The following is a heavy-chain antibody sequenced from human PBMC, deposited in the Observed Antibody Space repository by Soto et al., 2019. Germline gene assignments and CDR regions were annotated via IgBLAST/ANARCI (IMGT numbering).Heavy chain of an antibody. V-gene: IGHV6-1*01. CDR3: ARLPGYCSGDSCRIDY. D-gene: IGHD2-15*01. J-gene: IGHJ4*02. CDR1: GDSVSSDSAA. CDR2: TYYRSKWYN. Sequence: SQTLSLTSAISGDSVSSDSAAWNWVRLSRSRALDWQGRTYYRSKWYNDYAVSVKSRITINPDTPKNQFSLKLSSVTAADTAVYFCARLPGYCSGDSCRIDYWGQGTLVTVSS.